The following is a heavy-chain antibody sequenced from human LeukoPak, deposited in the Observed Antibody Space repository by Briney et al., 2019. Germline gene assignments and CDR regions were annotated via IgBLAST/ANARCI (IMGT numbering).Heavy chain of an antibody. CDR1: GYTFTGYY. Sequence: ASVKVSCKASGYTFTGYYMHWVRQAPGQGLEWMGRINPNSGGTNYAQKFQGRVTMTRDTSISTAYMELSRPRSDDTAVYYCARDAHYYDSSGYYWDHYYYYGMDVWGQGTTVTVSS. J-gene: IGHJ6*02. CDR2: INPNSGGT. CDR3: ARDAHYYDSSGYYWDHYYYYGMDV. V-gene: IGHV1-2*06. D-gene: IGHD3-22*01.